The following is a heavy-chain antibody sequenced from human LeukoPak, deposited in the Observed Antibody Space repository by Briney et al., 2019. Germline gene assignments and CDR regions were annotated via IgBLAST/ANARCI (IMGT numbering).Heavy chain of an antibody. CDR3: TTVLPGIQLWSRPLWFFDL. D-gene: IGHD5-18*01. J-gene: IGHJ2*01. V-gene: IGHV1-69*06. CDR2: IIPIFGTA. Sequence: GASVKVSCKASGGTFSSYAISWVRQAPGQGLEWMGGIIPIFGTANYAQKFQGRVTMTEDTSTDTAFINLDSLRSEDTAVYYCTTVLPGIQLWSRPLWFFDLWGRGTLVIVSS. CDR1: GGTFSSYA.